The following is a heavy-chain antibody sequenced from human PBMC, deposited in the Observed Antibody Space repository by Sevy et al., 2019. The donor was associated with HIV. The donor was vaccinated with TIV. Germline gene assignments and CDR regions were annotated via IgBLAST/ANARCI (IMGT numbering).Heavy chain of an antibody. CDR3: ARVRYGSGSYYKDY. CDR2: ISSRSTYT. V-gene: IGHV3-11*06. D-gene: IGHD3-10*01. CDR1: EFTFSDYY. J-gene: IGHJ4*02. Sequence: GGSLRLSCAASEFTFSDYYMSWIRQAPGKGLEWVSYISSRSTYTNYADSVKGRFTISRDNARNSLYLQMNSLRAEDTAVYYCARVRYGSGSYYKDYWGQGTLVTVSS.